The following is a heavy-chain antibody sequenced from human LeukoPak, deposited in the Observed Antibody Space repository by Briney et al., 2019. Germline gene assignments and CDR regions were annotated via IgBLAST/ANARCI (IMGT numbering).Heavy chain of an antibody. Sequence: GGSLRLSCAASGFTFSSYGMHWVRQAPGEGLEWVAVIWYDGSNKYYADSVKGRFTISRDNSKNTLYLQMNSLRAEDTAVYYCARDRRITIFGGYYFDYWGQGTLVTVSS. CDR3: ARDRRITIFGGYYFDY. J-gene: IGHJ4*02. CDR1: GFTFSSYG. V-gene: IGHV3-33*01. CDR2: IWYDGSNK. D-gene: IGHD3-3*01.